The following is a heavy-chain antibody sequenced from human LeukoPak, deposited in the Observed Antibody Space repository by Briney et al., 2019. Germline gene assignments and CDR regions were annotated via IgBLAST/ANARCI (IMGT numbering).Heavy chain of an antibody. V-gene: IGHV1-8*03. Sequence: GASVKVSCKASGYTFTSYYMHWVRQAPGQGLEWMGWMNPNSGNTGYAQKFQGRVTITRNTSISTAYMELSSLRSEDTAVYYCARGSSWYRDYYYYYYMDVWGKGTTVTVSS. J-gene: IGHJ6*03. CDR2: MNPNSGNT. CDR1: GYTFTSYY. D-gene: IGHD6-13*01. CDR3: ARGSSWYRDYYYYYYMDV.